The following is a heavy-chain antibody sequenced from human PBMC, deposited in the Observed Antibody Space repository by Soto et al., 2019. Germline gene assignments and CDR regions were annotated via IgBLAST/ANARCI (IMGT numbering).Heavy chain of an antibody. V-gene: IGHV3-20*04. Sequence: EVSLVESGGGVVRPGGSLRLSCAASGFGFDEYGMSWVRQGPGKGLEWVSGINRHGDSTGYADSVKGRFTISRDNAKNSLYLQMNGLRAEDTAFYYCARDHRWGYEYGDYGDSWCQGTLVTVSS. CDR1: GFGFDEYG. D-gene: IGHD4-17*01. CDR2: INRHGDST. J-gene: IGHJ4*02. CDR3: ARDHRWGYEYGDYGDS.